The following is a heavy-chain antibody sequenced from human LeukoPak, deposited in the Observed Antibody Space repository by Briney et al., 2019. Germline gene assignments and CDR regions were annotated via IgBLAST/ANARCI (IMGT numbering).Heavy chain of an antibody. CDR2: INHSGST. CDR3: VFSGGSWYWAFDY. J-gene: IGHJ4*02. CDR1: GGSFSGYY. V-gene: IGHV4-34*01. Sequence: SETLSLTCAVYGGSFSGYYWSWIRQPPGKGLEWIGEINHSGSTNYSPSLKSRVTISVDTSKNQFSLKLSSVTAADTAVYYCVFSGGSWYWAFDYWGQGTLVTVSS. D-gene: IGHD6-13*01.